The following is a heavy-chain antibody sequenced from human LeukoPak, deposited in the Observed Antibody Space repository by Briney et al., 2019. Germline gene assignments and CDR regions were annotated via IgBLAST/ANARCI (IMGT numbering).Heavy chain of an antibody. D-gene: IGHD1-26*01. CDR2: MNIDGSEK. CDR3: ARDPVEWELLLDY. Sequence: PGGSLRLSCAASGFTFSNYWMGWVGQAPGKRLEWVANMNIDGSEKYYADSVKGRFSISRDNARNSVYLQMASLRVEDTAVYYCARDPVEWELLLDYWGQGTLVTVSS. V-gene: IGHV3-7*01. J-gene: IGHJ4*02. CDR1: GFTFSNYW.